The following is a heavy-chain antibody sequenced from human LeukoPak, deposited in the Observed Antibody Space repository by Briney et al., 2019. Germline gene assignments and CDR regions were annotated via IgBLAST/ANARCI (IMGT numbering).Heavy chain of an antibody. J-gene: IGHJ4*02. CDR3: VRHSSISYRFFDS. CDR1: GLTFSNYW. D-gene: IGHD6-13*01. Sequence: PGGSLRLSCEGSGLTFSNYWMHWVRQAPGKGLVWVSRISSDGSSTTYADSVRGRFTISRDNAKSTLYLQMNSLRADDTAVYYCVRHSSISYRFFDSWGQGTLVTVSS. CDR2: ISSDGSST. V-gene: IGHV3-74*01.